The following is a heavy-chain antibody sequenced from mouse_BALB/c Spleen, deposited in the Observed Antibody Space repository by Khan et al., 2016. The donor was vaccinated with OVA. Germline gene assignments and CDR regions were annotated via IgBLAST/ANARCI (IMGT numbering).Heavy chain of an antibody. CDR3: ERSGACCRYDGYFGV. V-gene: IGHV1-4*01. CDR1: GYTFTSYT. J-gene: IGHJ1*01. CDR2: INPSTGYP. Sequence: QVQLQQSGAELARPGASVKISCKASGYTFTSYTMHWLKPRPGPGLEWIGYINPSTGYPNYNQKFKDKTTLTADKSASTAYMQLSCLTSEDSAVSYAERSGACCRYDGYFGVWGAGTTVTVYS. D-gene: IGHD2-14*01.